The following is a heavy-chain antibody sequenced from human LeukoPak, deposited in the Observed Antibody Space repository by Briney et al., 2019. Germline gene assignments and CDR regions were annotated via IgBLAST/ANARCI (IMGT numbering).Heavy chain of an antibody. CDR3: ARDLPTGTYRAYFDN. CDR2: ISTSGRAT. Sequence: GGSLRLPCAASGFAFSTYAMTWVRQAPEKGLQWVSTISTSGRATYYADSVKGRFTISRDNAENSLYLQMNSLRAEDTAVYYCARDLPTGTYRAYFDNWGQGTLVTVSS. CDR1: GFAFSTYA. V-gene: IGHV3-21*01. J-gene: IGHJ4*02. D-gene: IGHD1-26*01.